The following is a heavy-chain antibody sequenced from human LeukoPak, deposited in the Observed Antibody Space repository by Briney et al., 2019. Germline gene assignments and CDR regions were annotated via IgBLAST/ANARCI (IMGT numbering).Heavy chain of an antibody. Sequence: PSETLSLTCSVSGDSISGYYWSWIRQPAGKGLECIGRIYSSGSTNYNPSLKSRLTMSVDTSKNQFSLKPSSVTAADTAVYYCARVGGTATTGYYYMDVWGKGTTVTVSS. V-gene: IGHV4-4*07. CDR1: GDSISGYY. CDR2: IYSSGST. D-gene: IGHD1-1*01. J-gene: IGHJ6*03. CDR3: ARVGGTATTGYYYMDV.